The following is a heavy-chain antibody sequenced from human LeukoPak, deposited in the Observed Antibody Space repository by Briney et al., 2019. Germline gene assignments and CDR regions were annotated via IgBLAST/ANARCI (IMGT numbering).Heavy chain of an antibody. V-gene: IGHV3-21*01. CDR2: ISSRSSYI. D-gene: IGHD6-13*01. J-gene: IGHJ4*02. CDR3: AREVAAAGTGFDY. CDR1: GFTFSSYW. Sequence: GGSLRLSCAASGFTFSSYWMHWVRQAPGKGLEWVSSISSRSSYIYYADSVKGRFTISRDNAKNSLYLQMNSLRAEDTAIYYCAREVAAAGTGFDYWGQGTLLTVSS.